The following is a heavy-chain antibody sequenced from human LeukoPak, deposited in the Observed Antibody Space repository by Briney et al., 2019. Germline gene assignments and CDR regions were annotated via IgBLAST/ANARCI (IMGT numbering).Heavy chain of an antibody. CDR2: IYYSGST. Sequence: SETLSLTCTVSGGSISSSSYYWGWIRQPPGKGLEWIGSIYYSGSTYYNPSLKSRVTISVDTSKNQFSLKLSSVTAADTAVYYCARRGRNIRPWLVQSWFDPWGQGNLVTVSS. CDR1: GGSISSSSYY. D-gene: IGHD6-19*01. CDR3: ARRGRNIRPWLVQSWFDP. J-gene: IGHJ5*02. V-gene: IGHV4-39*01.